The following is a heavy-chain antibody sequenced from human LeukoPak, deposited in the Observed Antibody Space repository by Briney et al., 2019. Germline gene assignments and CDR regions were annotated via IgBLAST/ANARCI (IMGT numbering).Heavy chain of an antibody. J-gene: IGHJ4*02. CDR3: AKLWADVWGSYRFDY. CDR2: ISGSGGST. V-gene: IGHV3-23*01. CDR1: GFTFSSYA. D-gene: IGHD3-16*02. Sequence: GGSLRLSCAASGFTFSSYAMSWVRQAPGKGLEGVSAISGSGGSTYYADSVKGRFTISRDNSKNTLYLKMNSLRAEDTAVYYCAKLWADVWGSYRFDYWGQGTLVTVSS.